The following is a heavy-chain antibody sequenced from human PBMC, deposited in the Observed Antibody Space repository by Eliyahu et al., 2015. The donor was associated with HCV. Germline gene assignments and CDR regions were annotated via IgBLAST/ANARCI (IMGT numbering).Heavy chain of an antibody. V-gene: IGHV4-4*07. CDR3: AREQQGPLGWFGP. CDR1: GGSMSRYY. D-gene: IGHD1-1*01. J-gene: IGHJ5*02. Sequence: QVQLQESGPGLVKPSETLSLTCTVSGGSMSRYYWSWLRQPAGKELEWIGRVHTSGDTNYNPSLRSRVTMSVDTSANSFSLKLHSVTAADTAVYYCAREQQGPLGWFGPWGQGTLVTVSS. CDR2: VHTSGDT.